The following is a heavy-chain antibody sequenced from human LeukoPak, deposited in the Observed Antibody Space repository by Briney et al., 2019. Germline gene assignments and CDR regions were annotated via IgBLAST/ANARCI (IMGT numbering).Heavy chain of an antibody. CDR1: GGSISSSNW. V-gene: IGHV4-4*02. J-gene: IGHJ5*02. Sequence: PSETLSLTCAVSGGSISSSNWWSWVRQPPGKGLEWIGEIYHSGSTNYNPSLKSRVTISVDKSKNQFSLKLCSVTAADTAVYYCARVFSGIAVAGTPNWFDPWGQGTLVTVSS. CDR3: ARVFSGIAVAGTPNWFDP. CDR2: IYHSGST. D-gene: IGHD6-19*01.